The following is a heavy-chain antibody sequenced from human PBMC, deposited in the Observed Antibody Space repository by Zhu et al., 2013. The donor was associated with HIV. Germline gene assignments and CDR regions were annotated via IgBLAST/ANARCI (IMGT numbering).Heavy chain of an antibody. CDR1: GYSFTGYY. V-gene: IGHV1-2*02. CDR2: INPNSGDT. D-gene: IGHD3-3*01. CDR3: ATPLNGVVTYFDY. Sequence: QVQLVQSGAEVKKPGASAKVSCKASGYSFTGYYMHWVRQAPGQGLEWMGWINPNSGDTDYAQRFQGGVTMTRDTSISTAYMELSSLTSDDTAVYYCATPLNGVVTYFDYWGQGTLVTVSS. J-gene: IGHJ4*02.